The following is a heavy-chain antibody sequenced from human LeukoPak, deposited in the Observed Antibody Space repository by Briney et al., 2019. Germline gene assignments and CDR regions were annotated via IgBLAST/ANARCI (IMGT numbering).Heavy chain of an antibody. CDR3: VGYCSGGNCPNAFDI. CDR2: IKSKTDGGTT. V-gene: IGHV3-15*01. CDR1: GFTFSNAW. J-gene: IGHJ3*02. Sequence: GGSLRLSCAASGFTFSNAWMSWVRQAPGNGLEWLGRIKSKTDGGTTDYAAPVKGRFTISRDDSKNTLYLQMSSLKTEDTAVYYCVGYCSGGNCPNAFDIWGQGTMVTVSS. D-gene: IGHD2-15*01.